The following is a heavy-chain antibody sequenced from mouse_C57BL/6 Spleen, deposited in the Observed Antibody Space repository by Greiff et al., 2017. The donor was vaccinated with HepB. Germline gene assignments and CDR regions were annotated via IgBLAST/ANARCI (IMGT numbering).Heavy chain of an antibody. CDR2: IDPEDGDT. J-gene: IGHJ3*01. D-gene: IGHD1-1*01. Sequence: VQLQQSGAELVRPGASVKLSCTASGFNIKDYYMHWVKQRPEQGLEWIGRIDPEDGDTEYAPKFQGNATMTADTSSNTAYLQLSSLTSEDTAVYYCTALYYGSSYRDFAYWGQGTLVTVSA. V-gene: IGHV14-1*01. CDR1: GFNIKDYY. CDR3: TALYYGSSYRDFAY.